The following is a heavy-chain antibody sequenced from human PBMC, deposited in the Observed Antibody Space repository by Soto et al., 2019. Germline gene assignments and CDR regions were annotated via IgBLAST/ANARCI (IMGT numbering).Heavy chain of an antibody. CDR2: IYYSGST. J-gene: IGHJ6*02. V-gene: IGHV4-59*12. Sequence: SETLSLTCTVSGGSISSYYWSWIRQPPGKGLEWIGYIYYSGSTNYNPSLKSRVTISVDTSKNQFSLKLSSVTAADTAVYYCARGGDILTGYYMRTYYYYGMDVWGQGTTVTVSS. D-gene: IGHD3-9*01. CDR1: GGSISSYY. CDR3: ARGGDILTGYYMRTYYYYGMDV.